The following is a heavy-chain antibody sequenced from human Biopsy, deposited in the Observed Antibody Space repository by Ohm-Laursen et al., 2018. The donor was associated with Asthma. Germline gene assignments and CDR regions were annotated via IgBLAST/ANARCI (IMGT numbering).Heavy chain of an antibody. V-gene: IGHV4-59*01. J-gene: IGHJ3*02. CDR2: IYFSGNT. CDR1: GGSITSFY. Sequence: SETLSLTCTVSGGSITSFYWSWIRQPPGRGLEWIGYIYFSGNTNYNPSLKSRVTISIDTSKNHFSLKLTSVTAADTAVYYRARGSGSSLPYPDAFDIWGQGTMVTVS. CDR3: ARGSGSSLPYPDAFDI. D-gene: IGHD2-2*01.